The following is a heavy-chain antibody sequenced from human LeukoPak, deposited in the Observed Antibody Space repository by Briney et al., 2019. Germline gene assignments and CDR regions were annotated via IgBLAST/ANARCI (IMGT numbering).Heavy chain of an antibody. V-gene: IGHV4-39*01. CDR1: GGSISSSSYY. D-gene: IGHD3-3*01. CDR3: ARRIAPYYDFWSGYNWFDP. J-gene: IGHJ5*02. Sequence: SETLSLTCTVSGGSISSSSYYWGWIRQPPGKGLEWIGSIYYSGSTYYNPSLKSRVTISVDTSKNQFSLKLSSVTAADTAVYYCARRIAPYYDFWSGYNWFDPWGQGTLVTVSS. CDR2: IYYSGST.